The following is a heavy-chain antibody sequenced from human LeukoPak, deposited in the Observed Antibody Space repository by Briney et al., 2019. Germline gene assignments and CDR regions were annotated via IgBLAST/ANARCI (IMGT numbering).Heavy chain of an antibody. D-gene: IGHD5-18*01. CDR2: IYYSGST. CDR3: ARPFRTGYSYAAGAFDI. V-gene: IGHV4-39*01. Sequence: SETLSLTCTVSGGSISSSSYYWGWIRQPPGKGLEWIWSIYYSGSTYYNPSLKSRVTISVDTSKNQFSLKLSSVTAADTAMYYCARPFRTGYSYAAGAFDIWGQGTMVTVSS. J-gene: IGHJ3*02. CDR1: GGSISSSSYY.